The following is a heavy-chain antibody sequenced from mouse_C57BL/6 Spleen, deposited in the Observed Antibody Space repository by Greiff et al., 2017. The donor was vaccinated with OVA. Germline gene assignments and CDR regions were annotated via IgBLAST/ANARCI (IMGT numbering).Heavy chain of an antibody. J-gene: IGHJ3*01. CDR1: GYTFTSYW. CDR2: IHPNSGST. V-gene: IGHV1-64*01. CDR3: ATFNWFAY. Sequence: QVHVKQPGAELVKPGASVKLSCKASGYTFTSYWMHWVKQRPGQGLEWIGMIHPNSGSTNYNEKFKSKATLTVDKSSSTAYMQLSSLTSEDSAVYYCATFNWFAYWGQGTLVTVSA.